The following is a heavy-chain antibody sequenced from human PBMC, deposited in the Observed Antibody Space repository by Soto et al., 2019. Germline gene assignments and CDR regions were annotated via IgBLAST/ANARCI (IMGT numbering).Heavy chain of an antibody. J-gene: IGHJ4*02. D-gene: IGHD6-13*01. Sequence: EVQLLESGGGLVQPGGSLRLSCATSGFTFSTYAMSWVRQAPGKGLEWVSSMSGSGGSTYYADSVKGRFTISRDNSKNRMYLEMNSLRVEDTAVYYCAKKHVAGGSRMSLVDYWGQGTLVTVSS. CDR1: GFTFSTYA. CDR3: AKKHVAGGSRMSLVDY. CDR2: MSGSGGST. V-gene: IGHV3-23*01.